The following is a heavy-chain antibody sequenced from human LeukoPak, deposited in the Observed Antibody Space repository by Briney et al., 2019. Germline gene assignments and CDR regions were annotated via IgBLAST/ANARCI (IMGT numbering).Heavy chain of an antibody. CDR3: ANLSATYHLDY. CDR2: IYPTHTET. J-gene: IGHJ4*02. CDR1: GFSFSTSW. D-gene: IGHD1-14*01. Sequence: PGESLKISCKGSGFSFSTSWIGWVRQIPGKGLEWMGIIYPTHTETSYSPSFQGQVTNSTDKSINTAYLEWSSRRATDTGIYYCANLSATYHLDYWGQGTLVTVSS. V-gene: IGHV5-51*01.